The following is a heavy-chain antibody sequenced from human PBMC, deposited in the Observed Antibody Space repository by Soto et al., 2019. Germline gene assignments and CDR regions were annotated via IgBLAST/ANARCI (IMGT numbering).Heavy chain of an antibody. D-gene: IGHD6-19*01. CDR3: ARELSGWHNFDY. Sequence: SLRLSCAASGFTFSSYGMHWVRQAPGKGLEWVAVIWYDGSNKYYADSVKGRFTISRDNSKNTLYLQMNSLRAEDTAVYYCARELSGWHNFDYWGQGTLVTVSS. CDR1: GFTFSSYG. J-gene: IGHJ4*02. V-gene: IGHV3-33*01. CDR2: IWYDGSNK.